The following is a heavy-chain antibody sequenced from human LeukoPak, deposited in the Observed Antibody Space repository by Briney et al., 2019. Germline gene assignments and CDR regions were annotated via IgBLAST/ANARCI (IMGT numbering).Heavy chain of an antibody. CDR3: ARDSLRYCSSTSCSYFDY. J-gene: IGHJ4*02. D-gene: IGHD2-2*01. CDR2: IWYDGSNK. V-gene: IGHV3-33*08. Sequence: GGSLRLSCAASGFTFSSYGMHWVRQAPGKGLEWVAVIWYDGSNKYYADSVKGRFTISRDNSKNTLYLQMNSLRAEDTAVYYCARDSLRYCSSTSCSYFDYWGQGTLVTVSS. CDR1: GFTFSSYG.